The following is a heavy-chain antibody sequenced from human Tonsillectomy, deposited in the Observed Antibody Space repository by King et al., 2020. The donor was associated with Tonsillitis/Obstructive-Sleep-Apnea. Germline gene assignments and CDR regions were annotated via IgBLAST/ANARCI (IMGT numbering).Heavy chain of an antibody. CDR2: IYYSGST. Sequence: VQLQESGPGLVKPSETLSLTCTVSGGSISSYYWSWIRQPPGKGLEWIGYIYYSGSTNYNPSLKSRVTISVDTSKNQFSLKLSSVTAADTAVYYCARHLPSPRGSMAARPRAFDIWGQGTMVTVSS. V-gene: IGHV4-59*08. D-gene: IGHD6-6*01. CDR1: GGSISSYY. J-gene: IGHJ3*02. CDR3: ARHLPSPRGSMAARPRAFDI.